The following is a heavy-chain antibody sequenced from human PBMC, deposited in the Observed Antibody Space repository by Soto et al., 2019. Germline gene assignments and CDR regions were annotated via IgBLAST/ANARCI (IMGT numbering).Heavy chain of an antibody. CDR1: GFTFSSYA. V-gene: IGHV3-23*01. Sequence: GGSLRLSCAASGFTFSSYAMSWVRQAPGKGLEWVSAISGSGGSTYYADSVKGRFTISRDNSKNTLYLQMNSLRAEDTAVYYCAKDGTYYYGSGSYRDFPYYYYMDVWGKGTTVTVSS. D-gene: IGHD3-10*01. CDR3: AKDGTYYYGSGSYRDFPYYYYMDV. CDR2: ISGSGGST. J-gene: IGHJ6*03.